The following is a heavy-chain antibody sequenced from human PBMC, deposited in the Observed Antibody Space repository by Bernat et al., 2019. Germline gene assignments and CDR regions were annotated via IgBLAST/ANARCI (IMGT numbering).Heavy chain of an antibody. V-gene: IGHV3-23*04. D-gene: IGHD6-13*01. CDR3: ARDVAAAAKYYFDY. CDR2: ISNSGGST. J-gene: IGHJ4*02. Sequence: EVQLVESGGGLVQPGGSLRLSCAASGFTFSSYAVTWVRQAPGKGLKWVSMISNSGGSTYYADSVKGRFTISRDNSKNTLYLQLNSLRAEDTAVYYCARDVAAAAKYYFDYWGQGTLVTVSS. CDR1: GFTFSSYA.